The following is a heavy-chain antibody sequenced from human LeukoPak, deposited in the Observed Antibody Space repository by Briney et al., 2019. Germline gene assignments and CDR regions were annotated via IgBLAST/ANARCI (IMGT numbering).Heavy chain of an antibody. CDR3: AREEYSSSQEDY. D-gene: IGHD6-6*01. V-gene: IGHV3-23*01. CDR2: IGGSGDNT. Sequence: GGSLRLSCEASGFSFGNYAMTWVRQAPGKGLEWVSSIGGSGDNTYYPDSIKGRFTISRDISKNTLFLQVNSLRAEDTAVYYCAREEYSSSQEDYWGQGTLVTVSS. J-gene: IGHJ4*02. CDR1: GFSFGNYA.